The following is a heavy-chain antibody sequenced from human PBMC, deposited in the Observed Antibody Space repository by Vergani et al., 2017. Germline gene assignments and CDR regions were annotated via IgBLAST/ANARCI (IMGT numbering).Heavy chain of an antibody. Sequence: EVQLVESGGGLVQPGGSLRLSCAASGFTFSSYWMSWVRQAPGKGLEWVANINRDGSEKYFVDSVKGRFTISRDNAKNSLYLQMKSLRAGDTAVYYCARLPDDGVPDYWGQGTLVTVSS. CDR3: ARLPDDGVPDY. D-gene: IGHD2-8*01. CDR1: GFTFSSYW. CDR2: INRDGSEK. J-gene: IGHJ4*02. V-gene: IGHV3-7*01.